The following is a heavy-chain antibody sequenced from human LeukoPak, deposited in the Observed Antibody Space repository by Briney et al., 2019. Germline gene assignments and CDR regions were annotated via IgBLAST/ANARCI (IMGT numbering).Heavy chain of an antibody. CDR1: GGSISSYY. CDR3: ARGGGDAFDY. J-gene: IGHJ4*02. CDR2: IYYSGST. V-gene: IGHV4-39*07. D-gene: IGHD2-21*02. Sequence: SETLSLTCTVSGGSISSYYWGWIRQPPGKGLEWIGSIYYSGSTYYNPSLKSRVTISVDTSKNQFSLKLSSVAAADTAVYYCARGGGDAFDYWGQGTLVTVSS.